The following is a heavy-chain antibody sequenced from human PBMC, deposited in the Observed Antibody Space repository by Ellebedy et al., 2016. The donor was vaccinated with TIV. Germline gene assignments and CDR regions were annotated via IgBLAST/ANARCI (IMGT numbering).Heavy chain of an antibody. CDR2: INPNSGDT. Sequence: AASVKVSCKASGYTFTGYFMHWVRQAPGQGLEWMGWINPNSGDTNYAQKFQGWVTMTRDTSITTAYMELSRLRSDDTAVYYGARQEMATIGDSFDIWGPGTMVTVSS. D-gene: IGHD5-24*01. J-gene: IGHJ3*02. CDR1: GYTFTGYF. CDR3: ARQEMATIGDSFDI. V-gene: IGHV1-2*04.